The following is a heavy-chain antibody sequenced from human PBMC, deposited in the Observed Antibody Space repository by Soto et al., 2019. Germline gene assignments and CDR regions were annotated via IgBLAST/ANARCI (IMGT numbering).Heavy chain of an antibody. V-gene: IGHV3-21*01. CDR2: ISSSSSYI. Sequence: EVQLVESGGGLVKPGGSLRLSCAASGFTFSSYSVNWVRQAPGKGLEWVSSISSSSSYIYYADSVKGRFTISRDNAKNSLYLQMNSLRAEDTAVYYCARDLRDGYNLGGIDYWGQGTLVTVSS. CDR3: ARDLRDGYNLGGIDY. D-gene: IGHD5-12*01. J-gene: IGHJ4*02. CDR1: GFTFSSYS.